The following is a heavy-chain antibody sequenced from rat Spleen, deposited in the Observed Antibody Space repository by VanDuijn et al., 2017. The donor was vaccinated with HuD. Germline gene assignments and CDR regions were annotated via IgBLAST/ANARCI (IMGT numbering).Heavy chain of an antibody. CDR2: ISYDGGRT. D-gene: IGHD1-11*01. J-gene: IGHJ2*01. CDR1: GFTFSNYG. Sequence: EVELVESGGGLVQPGRSMKLSCAASGFTFSNYGMAWVRQAPPKGLEWVASISYDGGRTYYRDSVKGRFTISRDNAKNTLFLQMDSLRSEDTATYYCARRTATEGPYDYWGQGVMVTVSS. CDR3: ARRTATEGPYDY. V-gene: IGHV5S13*01.